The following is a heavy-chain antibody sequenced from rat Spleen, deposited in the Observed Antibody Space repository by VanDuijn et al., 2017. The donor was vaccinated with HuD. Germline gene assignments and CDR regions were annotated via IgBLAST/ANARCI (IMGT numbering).Heavy chain of an antibody. CDR2: INTDGGST. V-gene: IGHV5-19*01. CDR1: GFTFSNYG. Sequence: EVQLVESGGGLVQPGRSLKLSCAASGFTFSNYGMHWIRQAPTKGLEWVSSINTDGGSTYYPDSVKGRFTISRDNAENTVYLQMNSLRSEDTATYYCAKMSDYYYSSYPAYWGQGVMVTVSS. J-gene: IGHJ2*01. CDR3: AKMSDYYYSSYPAY. D-gene: IGHD1-2*01.